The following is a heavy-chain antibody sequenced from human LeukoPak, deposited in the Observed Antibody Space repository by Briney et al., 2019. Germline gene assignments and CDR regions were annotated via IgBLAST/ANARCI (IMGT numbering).Heavy chain of an antibody. V-gene: IGHV1-69*05. CDR3: AIEAYYYYYYMDV. CDR2: IIPIFGTA. J-gene: IGHJ6*03. CDR1: GGTFSSYA. Sequence: ASVKVSCKASGGTFSSYAISWVRQAPGQGLEWMGRIIPIFGTANHAQKFQGRVTITTDESTSTAYMELSSLRSEDTAVYYCAIEAYYYYYYMDVWGKGTTVTVSS.